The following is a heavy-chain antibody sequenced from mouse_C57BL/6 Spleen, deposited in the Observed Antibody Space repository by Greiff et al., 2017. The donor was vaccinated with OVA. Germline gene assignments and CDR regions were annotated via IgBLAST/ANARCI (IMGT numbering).Heavy chain of an antibody. CDR3: TRGTSYGSSYDAMDY. CDR2: IDPETGGT. CDR1: GYTFTDYE. J-gene: IGHJ4*01. V-gene: IGHV1-15*01. D-gene: IGHD1-1*01. Sequence: QVQLQQSGAELVRPGASVTLSCKASGYTFTDYEMHWVKQTPVHGLEWIGAIDPETGGTAYNQKFKGKAILTADKSSSTAYMELRSLTSEDSAVYYSTRGTSYGSSYDAMDYWGQGTSVTVSS.